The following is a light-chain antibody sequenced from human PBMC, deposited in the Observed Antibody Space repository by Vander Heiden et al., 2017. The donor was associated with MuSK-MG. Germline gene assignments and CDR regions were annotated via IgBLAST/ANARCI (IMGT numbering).Light chain of an antibody. CDR3: MQSLQTPLT. J-gene: IGKJ3*01. Sequence: DIVMTQSPLSLPVTPGEPASISCRSSQSLLHSNGYNYLDWYLQKPGQSPQLLIYLGSNRASGVPDRYSGSGSGTDFTLKISRVDAEDVGVYYCMQSLQTPLTFGDGTKVDIK. CDR1: QSLLHSNGYNY. V-gene: IGKV2-28*01. CDR2: LGS.